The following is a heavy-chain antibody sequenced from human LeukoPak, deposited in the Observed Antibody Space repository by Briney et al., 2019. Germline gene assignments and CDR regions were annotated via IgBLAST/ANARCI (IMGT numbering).Heavy chain of an antibody. CDR2: ISGSGGST. D-gene: IGHD4-23*01. Sequence: GGSLRLSCAASGFTFSSYAMSWVRQAPGKGLEWVSAISGSGGSTYYADSVKGRFTISRDNSKNTLYLQMNSLRAEDTAVYYCAKDHGDYGGSYYGVDVWGQGTTVTVSS. V-gene: IGHV3-23*01. CDR3: AKDHGDYGGSYYGVDV. J-gene: IGHJ6*02. CDR1: GFTFSSYA.